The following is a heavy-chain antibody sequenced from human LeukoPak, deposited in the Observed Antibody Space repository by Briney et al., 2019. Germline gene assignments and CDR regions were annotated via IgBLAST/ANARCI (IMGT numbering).Heavy chain of an antibody. CDR1: GYTFTSYG. D-gene: IGHD5-18*01. V-gene: IGHV1-18*01. Sequence: ASVKVSCKASGYTFTSYGISWVRQAHGQGLEWMGWISAYNGNTNYAQKLQGRVTMTTDTSTSTAYMELRSLRSDDTAVYYCARDGDVDTAMVDFDYWGQGTLVTVSS. CDR2: ISAYNGNT. CDR3: ARDGDVDTAMVDFDY. J-gene: IGHJ4*02.